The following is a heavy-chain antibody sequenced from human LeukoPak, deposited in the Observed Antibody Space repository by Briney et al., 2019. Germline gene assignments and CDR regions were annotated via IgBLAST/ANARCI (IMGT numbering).Heavy chain of an antibody. Sequence: SETLSLTCAVYGGSFSGYYWSWIRQPPGKGLEWIGEINHSGSTNYNPSLKSRVTISVDTSKNQFSLKLGSVTAADTAVYYCARGPGGSGSLNFGYWGQGTLVTVSS. CDR1: GGSFSGYY. V-gene: IGHV4-34*01. D-gene: IGHD3-10*01. CDR2: INHSGST. J-gene: IGHJ4*02. CDR3: ARGPGGSGSLNFGY.